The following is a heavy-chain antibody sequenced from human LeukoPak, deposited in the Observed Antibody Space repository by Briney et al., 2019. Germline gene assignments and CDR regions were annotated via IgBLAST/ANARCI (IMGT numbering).Heavy chain of an antibody. CDR1: GYTFTSYA. CDR2: INTNTGNP. CDR3: ARDPRGWFGELSGWFDP. D-gene: IGHD3-10*01. J-gene: IGHJ5*02. Sequence: GASVKVSCKASGYTFTSYAMNWVRQAPGQGLEWMGWINTNTGNPTYAQGFTGRFVFSLDTSVSTAYLQISSLKAEDTAVYYCARDPRGWFGELSGWFDPWGQGTLVTVSS. V-gene: IGHV7-4-1*02.